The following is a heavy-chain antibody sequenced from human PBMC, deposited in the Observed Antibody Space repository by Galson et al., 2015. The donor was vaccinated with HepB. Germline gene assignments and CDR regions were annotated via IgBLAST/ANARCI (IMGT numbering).Heavy chain of an antibody. CDR1: GYSFSSYW. Sequence: QSGAEVEKPGESLRISCKGSGYSFSSYWISWVRQMPGKGLEWMGRIDPSDSYTKYSPSFQGHVTISVDKSIRTAYLQWSSLKASDTAMYYCAGHRAGRYFDSSGYFNSWGQGSLVSVSS. D-gene: IGHD3-22*01. CDR2: IDPSDSYT. CDR3: AGHRAGRYFDSSGYFNS. J-gene: IGHJ5*01. V-gene: IGHV5-10-1*01.